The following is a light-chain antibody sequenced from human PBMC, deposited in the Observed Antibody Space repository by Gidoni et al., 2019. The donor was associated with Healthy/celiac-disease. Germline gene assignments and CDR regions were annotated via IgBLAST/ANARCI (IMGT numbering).Light chain of an antibody. Sequence: EIVLTHSPGTLSLSPGERATLSCRASQSVSSSHLAWYQQKPGQAPRLLIYGASSRATGIPDRFSGSGSGTDFTRTISRLEPEDFAVYYCQQYGSSPLTFGGGTKVEIK. CDR2: GAS. CDR1: QSVSSSH. CDR3: QQYGSSPLT. J-gene: IGKJ4*01. V-gene: IGKV3-20*01.